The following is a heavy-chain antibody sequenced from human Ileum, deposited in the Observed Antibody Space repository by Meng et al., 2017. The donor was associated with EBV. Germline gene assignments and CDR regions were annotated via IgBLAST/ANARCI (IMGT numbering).Heavy chain of an antibody. CDR3: ARGQKGYFDL. Sequence: QVQLTESGQGLVKPSQTLSLTFTVSGGSISSSNYYWSWIRQPPGKGLEWSGHIYNSGSTYYNPSLKSRITISVDTSKNQFSLKLSSVTAADTAVYYCARGQKGYFDLWGRGTLVTVSS. J-gene: IGHJ2*01. CDR2: IYNSGST. CDR1: GGSISSSNYY. V-gene: IGHV4-30-4*01.